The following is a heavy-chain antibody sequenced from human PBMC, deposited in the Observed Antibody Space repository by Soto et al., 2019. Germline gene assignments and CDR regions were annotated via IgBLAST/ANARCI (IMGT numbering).Heavy chain of an antibody. J-gene: IGHJ4*02. CDR2: IYWDDGK. CDR3: AHRLTGFGESCDY. Sequence: QITLKESGPTLVKPTQTLTLTCTISGFSLSSSGVGVGWIRQPPGKALEWLALIYWDDGKRYRPSLKSRLTLSTDTSKTQVVLTMTNMAPVDTATYYCAHRLTGFGESCDYWGQGTLVTVSS. D-gene: IGHD3-10*01. V-gene: IGHV2-5*02. CDR1: GFSLSSSGVG.